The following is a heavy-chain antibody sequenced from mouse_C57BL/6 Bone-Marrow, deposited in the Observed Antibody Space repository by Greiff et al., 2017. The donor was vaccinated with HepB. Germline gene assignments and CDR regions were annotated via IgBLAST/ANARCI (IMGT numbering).Heavy chain of an antibody. CDR2: ISDGGSYT. V-gene: IGHV5-4*01. CDR1: GFTFSSYA. CDR3: ARDGIPLYYYGSSYPHWYFDV. Sequence: EVKLVESGGGLVKPGGSLKLSCAASGFTFSSYAMSWVRQTPEKRLEWVATISDGGSYTYYPDNVKGRFTISRDNAKNNLYLQMSHLKSEDTAMYYCARDGIPLYYYGSSYPHWYFDVWGTGTTVTVSS. J-gene: IGHJ1*03. D-gene: IGHD1-1*01.